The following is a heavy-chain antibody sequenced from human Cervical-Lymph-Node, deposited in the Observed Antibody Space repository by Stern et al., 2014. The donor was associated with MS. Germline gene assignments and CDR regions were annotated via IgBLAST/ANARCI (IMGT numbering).Heavy chain of an antibody. Sequence: QVQLVDSGAEVKKPGSSVKVSCKASGGTFSIYAINWVRQAPGQGPEWMGRIIPIFGTANYAQKFQDRVTITADESTSTTYMELSSLRSEDTAVYYCARDIRHYDASYYFDSWGQGTLVTVSS. CDR1: GGTFSIYA. J-gene: IGHJ4*02. D-gene: IGHD3-16*01. V-gene: IGHV1-69*01. CDR2: IIPIFGTA. CDR3: ARDIRHYDASYYFDS.